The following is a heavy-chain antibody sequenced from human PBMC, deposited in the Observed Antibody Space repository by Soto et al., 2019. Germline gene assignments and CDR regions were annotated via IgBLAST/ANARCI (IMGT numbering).Heavy chain of an antibody. CDR1: GFTFSSYG. V-gene: IGHV3-33*01. Sequence: GGSLRLSCAASGFTFSSYGMHWVRQAPGKGLEWVAVIWYDGSNKYYADSVKGRFTISRDNSKNTLYLQMNSLRVEDTAVYYCARDYYGSGSDTTTFDYWGQGTLVTVSS. J-gene: IGHJ4*02. CDR3: ARDYYGSGSDTTTFDY. D-gene: IGHD3-10*01. CDR2: IWYDGSNK.